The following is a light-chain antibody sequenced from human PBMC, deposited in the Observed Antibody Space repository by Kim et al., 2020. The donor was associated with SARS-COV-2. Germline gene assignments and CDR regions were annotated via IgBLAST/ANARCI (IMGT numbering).Light chain of an antibody. CDR3: QSADSSGTYVV. CDR2: KDS. Sequence: YELTQPPSVSESPGQTARITCSGDALPKQYAYWYQQKPGQAPVLVIYKDSERPSGIPERFSGSSSGTTVTLTISGVQAEDEADYYCQSADSSGTYVVFGGGTQLTVL. J-gene: IGLJ2*01. CDR1: ALPKQY. V-gene: IGLV3-25*03.